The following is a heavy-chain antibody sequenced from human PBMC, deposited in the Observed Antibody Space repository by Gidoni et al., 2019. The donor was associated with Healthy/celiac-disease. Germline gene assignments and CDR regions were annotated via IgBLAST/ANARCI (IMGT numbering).Heavy chain of an antibody. J-gene: IGHJ4*02. CDR3: ARGNPLEVGATNY. CDR2: MNPNSGNT. D-gene: IGHD1-26*01. CDR1: GSTFTSYD. V-gene: IGHV1-8*01. Sequence: QVQLVQSGAEVTKPGASVKVSCTASGSTFTSYDIHWVRPATGQGLEWTGGMNPNSGNTGYAQKFQGRVTMTRNTSISTAYMELSSLRSEDTAVYYCARGNPLEVGATNYWGQGTLVTVSS.